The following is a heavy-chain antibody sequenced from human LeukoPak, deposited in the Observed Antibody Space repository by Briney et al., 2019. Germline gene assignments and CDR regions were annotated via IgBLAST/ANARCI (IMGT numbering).Heavy chain of an antibody. J-gene: IGHJ4*02. Sequence: PGRSLRLSCAASGFTFSSYGMHWVRQAPGKGLEWVAVIWYDGSNKYYADSVKGRFTISTDNSKNTLHLQMNSLRAEDTAVYYCAKDLSRWELLHLFDYWGRGTLVSVSS. CDR2: IWYDGSNK. D-gene: IGHD1-26*01. CDR1: GFTFSSYG. CDR3: AKDLSRWELLHLFDY. V-gene: IGHV3-33*06.